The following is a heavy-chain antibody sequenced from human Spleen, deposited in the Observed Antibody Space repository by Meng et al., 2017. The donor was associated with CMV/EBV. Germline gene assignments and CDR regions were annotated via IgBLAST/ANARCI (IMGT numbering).Heavy chain of an antibody. CDR1: GFTFSSYG. Sequence: GGSLRLSCAASGFTFSSYGLHWVPQAPGKGVQWVAFTRYDQSESYYAESVKGRFTISRDNSKSTVELEMNSLRSEDTAIYYCAKDMSRWGYNWNYLDYWGQGTLVTVSS. J-gene: IGHJ4*02. CDR2: TRYDQSES. CDR3: AKDMSRWGYNWNYLDY. D-gene: IGHD1-20*01. V-gene: IGHV3-30*02.